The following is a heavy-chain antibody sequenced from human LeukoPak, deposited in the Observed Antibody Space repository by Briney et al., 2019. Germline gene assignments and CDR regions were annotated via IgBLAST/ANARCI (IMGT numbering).Heavy chain of an antibody. Sequence: ASVTVSFKASGGTFSSYPISWVRQAPGQGLEWMGGIIPIFGTANYAQKFQGRVTITADKSTSTAYMELSSLRSEDTAVYYCARDRYYYGSGSLMDVWGKGTTVTVSS. J-gene: IGHJ6*04. CDR3: ARDRYYYGSGSLMDV. CDR2: IIPIFGTA. CDR1: GGTFSSYP. D-gene: IGHD3-10*01. V-gene: IGHV1-69*06.